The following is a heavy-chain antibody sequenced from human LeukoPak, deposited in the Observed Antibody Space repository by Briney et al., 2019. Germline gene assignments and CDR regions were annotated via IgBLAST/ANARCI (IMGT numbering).Heavy chain of an antibody. D-gene: IGHD5-12*01. CDR2: IRSKAYGGTT. CDR3: TRQETTIGSYYLDY. CDR1: GFTFGDYA. J-gene: IGHJ4*02. Sequence: GGSLRLSCTASGFTFGDYAMSWVRQAPGKGLEWVGFIRSKAYGGTTEYAASVKGRFTISRDDSKSIAYLQMNSLKTEDTAVYYYTRQETTIGSYYLDYWGQGTLVTVSS. V-gene: IGHV3-49*04.